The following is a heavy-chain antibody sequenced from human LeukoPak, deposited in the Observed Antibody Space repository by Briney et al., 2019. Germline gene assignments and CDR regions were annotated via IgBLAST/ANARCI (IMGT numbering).Heavy chain of an antibody. CDR3: AKTTAGNSSGRNPGWPVDY. CDR2: VSGSGGIT. Sequence: GGSLRLSCAASGFTFNSYAMTWVRQAPGKGLEWVSHVSGSGGITYYADSVKGRLTIFRDNSKNTLYLQMNSLRADDTAVYYCAKTTAGNSSGRNPGWPVDYWGQGALVTVSS. D-gene: IGHD6-19*01. J-gene: IGHJ4*02. CDR1: GFTFNSYA. V-gene: IGHV3-23*01.